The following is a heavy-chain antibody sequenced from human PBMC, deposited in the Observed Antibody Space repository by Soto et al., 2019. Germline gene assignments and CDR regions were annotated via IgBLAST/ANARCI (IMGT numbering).Heavy chain of an antibody. V-gene: IGHV3-7*01. CDR3: AREDWVGIDYYYGMDG. Sequence: GGSLRLSCAASGFTFSSYWMSWVRQAPGKGLEWVANITQDGSEKYYVDSVKGRFTISRDNAKNSLYLQMNSLRAEDTAVYYCAREDWVGIDYYYGMDGWGQGTTVTVSS. CDR2: ITQDGSEK. J-gene: IGHJ6*02. CDR1: GFTFSSYW. D-gene: IGHD2-21*01.